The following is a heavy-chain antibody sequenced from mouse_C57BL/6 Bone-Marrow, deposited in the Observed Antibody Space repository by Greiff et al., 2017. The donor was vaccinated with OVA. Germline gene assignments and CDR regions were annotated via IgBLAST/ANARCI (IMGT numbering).Heavy chain of an antibody. CDR1: GYTFTSYW. J-gene: IGHJ2*01. CDR3: ARAGVAVYYFDY. CDR2: INPSNGGT. Sequence: VQLQQSGTELVKPGASVKLSCKASGYTFTSYWMHWVKQRPGQGLEWIGNINPSNGGTNYNEKFKSKATLTVDKSSSTAYMQLSSLTSEDSAVYYCARAGVAVYYFDYWGQGTTLTVSS. V-gene: IGHV1-53*01. D-gene: IGHD1-1*02.